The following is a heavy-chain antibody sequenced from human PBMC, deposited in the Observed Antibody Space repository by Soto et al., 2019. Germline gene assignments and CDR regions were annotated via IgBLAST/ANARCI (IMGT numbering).Heavy chain of an antibody. D-gene: IGHD6-6*01. CDR1: GVSISSYY. V-gene: IGHV4-59*01. CDR3: ASSSPFHY. J-gene: IGHJ4*02. CDR2: IYYSGST. Sequence: SETLSLTCTVSGVSISSYYWSWIRQPPGKGLEWIGYIYYSGSTNYNPSLKSRVTISVDTSKNQFSLKLSSVTAADTAVYYCASSSPFHYWGPGILVTVSS.